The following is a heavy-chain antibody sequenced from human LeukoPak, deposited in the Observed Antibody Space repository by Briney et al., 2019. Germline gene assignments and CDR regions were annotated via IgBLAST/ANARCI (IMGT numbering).Heavy chain of an antibody. CDR3: ARDQGAWGYGYNFDY. CDR1: GFTVSSNY. CDR2: IYSGGST. J-gene: IGHJ4*02. V-gene: IGHV3-53*01. Sequence: HSGGSLRLSCAASGFTVSSNYMSWVRQAPGKGLEWVSVIYSGGSTYYADSVKGRFTISRDNSKNTLYLQMNSLRAEDTAVYYCARDQGAWGYGYNFDYWGQGTLVTVSS. D-gene: IGHD3-16*01.